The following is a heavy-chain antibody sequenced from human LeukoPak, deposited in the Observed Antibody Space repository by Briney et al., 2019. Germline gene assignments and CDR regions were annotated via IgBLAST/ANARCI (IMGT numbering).Heavy chain of an antibody. CDR2: TSGDSKVI. CDR1: GFTFKSHN. Sequence: GGSLRLSCVASGFTFKSHNMNWVRQAPGKGLEWVSFTSGDSKVIYYADSVKGRFTISRDNAKNSLYLQMNSLRADDTAAYYCAKGSYYDSSGSFYFDYWGQGTLVTVSS. D-gene: IGHD3-22*01. CDR3: AKGSYYDSSGSFYFDY. V-gene: IGHV3-21*04. J-gene: IGHJ4*02.